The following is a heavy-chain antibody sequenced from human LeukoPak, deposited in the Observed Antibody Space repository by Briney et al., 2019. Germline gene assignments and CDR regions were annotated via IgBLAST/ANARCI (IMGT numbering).Heavy chain of an antibody. J-gene: IGHJ4*02. CDR1: GFTFSSYS. D-gene: IGHD6-13*01. Sequence: PGGSLRLSSAASGFTFSSYSMNWVRQAPGKGLEWASSISSSSSYIYYADSVKGRFTISRDNAKNSLYLQMNSLRAEDTAVYYCARERVSSSWHYYFDYWGQGTLVTVSS. V-gene: IGHV3-21*01. CDR3: ARERVSSSWHYYFDY. CDR2: ISSSSSYI.